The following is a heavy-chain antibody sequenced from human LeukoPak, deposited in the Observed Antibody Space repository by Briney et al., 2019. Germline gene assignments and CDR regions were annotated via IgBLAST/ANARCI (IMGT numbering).Heavy chain of an antibody. Sequence: SETLSLTCTVSGGSISSYYWNWIRQPPGKGLEWIGCIYYSGSTNYNPSLKSRVTISVDTSKNQFSLKLSSVTAADTAVYYCARLSSSWRHFDYWGQGTLVTVSS. CDR3: ARLSSSWRHFDY. D-gene: IGHD6-13*01. V-gene: IGHV4-59*01. CDR1: GGSISSYY. J-gene: IGHJ4*02. CDR2: IYYSGST.